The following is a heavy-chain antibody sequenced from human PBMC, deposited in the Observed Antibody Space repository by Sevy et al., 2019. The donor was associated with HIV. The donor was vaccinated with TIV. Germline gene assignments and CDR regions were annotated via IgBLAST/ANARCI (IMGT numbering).Heavy chain of an antibody. CDR1: GFTFSNYA. V-gene: IGHV3-33*01. J-gene: IGHJ4*02. Sequence: GSLRLSCAATGFTFSNYAMHWVRQAPGKGMEWVAIIWSDGAYQYHGDSVKGRFTISRDNAKNSLYLQMNSLRAEDTAVYYCARDVYYGSGSCDYWGQGTLVTVSS. CDR3: ARDVYYGSGSCDY. CDR2: IWSDGAYQ. D-gene: IGHD3-10*01.